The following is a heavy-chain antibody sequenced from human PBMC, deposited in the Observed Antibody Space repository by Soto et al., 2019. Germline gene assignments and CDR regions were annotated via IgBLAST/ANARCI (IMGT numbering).Heavy chain of an antibody. CDR2: ISGSGGNT. CDR3: ARGYYYDSSGYGVDI. J-gene: IGHJ3*02. CDR1: GFNFSTYG. Sequence: GGSLRLSCAASGFNFSTYGMSWVRQAPGKGLEWVSVISGSGGNTYYADSVKGRFTISRDNSKKTLYLQMNSLRSEDTAVYYCARGYYYDSSGYGVDIWGQGTMVTVSS. D-gene: IGHD3-22*01. V-gene: IGHV3-23*01.